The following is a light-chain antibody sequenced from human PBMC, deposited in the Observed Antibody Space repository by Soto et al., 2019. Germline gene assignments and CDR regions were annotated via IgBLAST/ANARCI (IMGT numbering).Light chain of an antibody. V-gene: IGLV2-8*01. CDR3: RSYAGSNNFDV. J-gene: IGLJ1*01. CDR2: EVF. Sequence: QSALTQPPSASGSPGQSVTISCTGTSSDVGGYNYVSWYQQHPGKATKLVIYEVFKRPSGVPDRFSGSKSGNTASLTVAGLQAEDEADYYCRSYAGSNNFDVFGTGTKLTVL. CDR1: SSDVGGYNY.